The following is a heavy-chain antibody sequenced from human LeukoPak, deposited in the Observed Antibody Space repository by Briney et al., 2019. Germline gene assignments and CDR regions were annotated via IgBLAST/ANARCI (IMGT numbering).Heavy chain of an antibody. CDR2: ISWNSGSI. V-gene: IGHV3-9*01. CDR3: ARGGSFVEY. CDR1: GFTFDDYA. Sequence: GGSLRLSCAASGFTFDDYAMHWVRQAPGKGLEWVSGISWNSGSIGYADSVKGRFTISRDNAKNSLYLQMNSLRAEDTAGYYCARGGSFVEYWGQGTLVSVSS. J-gene: IGHJ4*02. D-gene: IGHD3-10*01.